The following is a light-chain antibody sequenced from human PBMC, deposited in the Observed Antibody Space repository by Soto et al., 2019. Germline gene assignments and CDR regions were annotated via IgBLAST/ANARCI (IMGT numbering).Light chain of an antibody. Sequence: IRMTQSPSSLSASTGDIVTITCRASQSISSWLAWYQQKPGKAPKLLISQASSLESGVPSRFSGSGSETEFTLTISSLQPDDFATYYCQQYNSYSWTFGQGSKVDIK. CDR3: QQYNSYSWT. CDR2: QAS. V-gene: IGKV1-5*03. CDR1: QSISSW. J-gene: IGKJ1*01.